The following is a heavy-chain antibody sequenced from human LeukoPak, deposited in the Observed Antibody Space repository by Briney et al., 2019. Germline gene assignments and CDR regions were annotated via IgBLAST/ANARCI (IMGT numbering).Heavy chain of an antibody. D-gene: IGHD4-17*01. CDR2: INQDGSAE. J-gene: IGHJ4*02. V-gene: IGHV3-7*01. CDR3: VRLFGGVTTFDY. Sequence: GSLRLSCAASGFTFSTYSMSWVRQAPGKGLDWVASINQDGSAEYYVDSVRGRFTISRDNAKNSLYLQVNSLRVDDTAVYYCVRLFGGVTTFDYWGQGTLVTVSS. CDR1: GFTFSTYS.